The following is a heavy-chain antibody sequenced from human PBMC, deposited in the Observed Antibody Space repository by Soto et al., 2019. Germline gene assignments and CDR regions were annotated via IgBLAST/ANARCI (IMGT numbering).Heavy chain of an antibody. J-gene: IGHJ6*02. CDR3: ARVRRGGRLYYYYGMDV. V-gene: IGHV1-69*06. CDR2: IIPIFGTA. Sequence: QVQLVQSGAEVKKPGSSVKVSCKASGGTFSSYAISWVRQAPGQGLEWMGGIIPIFGTANYAQKFQGRVTITAAKSTSTAYMELSSLRSEDTAVYYCARVRRGGRLYYYYGMDVWGQGTTVTVSS. D-gene: IGHD2-15*01. CDR1: GGTFSSYA.